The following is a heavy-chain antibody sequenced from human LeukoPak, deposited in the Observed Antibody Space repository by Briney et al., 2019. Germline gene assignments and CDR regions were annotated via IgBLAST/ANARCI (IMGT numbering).Heavy chain of an antibody. CDR1: GSTFSDYY. Sequence: GGSLRLSCAASGSTFSDYYMAWIRQAPGKGLEYISHISASGSTIHYADSVKGRFTIFRDDARNSVYLQMTSLRAEDTATYFCARDCGGHCYSGFDYWGQGALVTVSS. D-gene: IGHD2-21*02. J-gene: IGHJ4*02. CDR2: ISASGSTI. V-gene: IGHV3-11*04. CDR3: ARDCGGHCYSGFDY.